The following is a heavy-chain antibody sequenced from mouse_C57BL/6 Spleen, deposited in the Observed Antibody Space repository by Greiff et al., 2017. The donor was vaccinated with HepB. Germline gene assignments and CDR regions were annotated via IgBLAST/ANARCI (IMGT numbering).Heavy chain of an antibody. V-gene: IGHV5-6*01. Sequence: EVQVVESGGDLVKPGGSLKLSCAASGFTFSSYGMSWVRQTPDKRLEWVATISSGGSYTYYPDSVKGRFTISRDNAKNTLYLQMSSLKSEDTAMYYCARHDYAVDYWGQGTTLTVSS. CDR2: ISSGGSYT. CDR1: GFTFSSYG. J-gene: IGHJ2*01. D-gene: IGHD2-4*01. CDR3: ARHDYAVDY.